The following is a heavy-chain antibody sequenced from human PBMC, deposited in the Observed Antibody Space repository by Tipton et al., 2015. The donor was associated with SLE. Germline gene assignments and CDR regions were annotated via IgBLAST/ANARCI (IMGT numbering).Heavy chain of an antibody. CDR1: GFTFSSYA. J-gene: IGHJ4*02. CDR3: AKDLAVAAPGY. CDR2: IYSGGST. Sequence: SPRLSCAASGFTFSSYAMSWVRQAPGKGLEWVSVIYSGGSTYYADSVKGRFTISRDNSKNTLYLQMNSLRAEDTAVYYCAKDLAVAAPGYWGQGTLVTVSS. D-gene: IGHD6-19*01. V-gene: IGHV3-23*03.